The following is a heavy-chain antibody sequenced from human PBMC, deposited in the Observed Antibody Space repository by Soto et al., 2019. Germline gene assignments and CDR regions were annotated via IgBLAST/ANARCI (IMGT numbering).Heavy chain of an antibody. CDR2: VYYSGTT. CDR3: ARTTAVPITLRSRYVFDY. J-gene: IGHJ4*02. Sequence: PSETRSLTCSVSGGSVSNKTYYWSWIRQPPGKRLEWIGYVYYSGTTNYNPSLKSRVTISVDLSKNQFTLRLSSVTTADTALYYCARTTAVPITLRSRYVFDYWGQGTLVTVSS. D-gene: IGHD3-10*01. CDR1: GGSVSNKTYY. V-gene: IGHV4-61*01.